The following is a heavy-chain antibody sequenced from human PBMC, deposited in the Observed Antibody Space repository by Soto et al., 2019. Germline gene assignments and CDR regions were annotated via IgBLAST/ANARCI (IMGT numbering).Heavy chain of an antibody. Sequence: GESLKISCKGSGYSFTIYWISWVRQMPGKGLEWMGRIDPSDSYTNYSPSFQGHVTISADKSISTAYLQWSSLKASDTAMYYCARHGPVVVVAATSELGPYYYYGMDVWGQGTTVTVSS. D-gene: IGHD2-15*01. V-gene: IGHV5-10-1*01. CDR1: GYSFTIYW. CDR3: ARHGPVVVVAATSELGPYYYYGMDV. J-gene: IGHJ6*02. CDR2: IDPSDSYT.